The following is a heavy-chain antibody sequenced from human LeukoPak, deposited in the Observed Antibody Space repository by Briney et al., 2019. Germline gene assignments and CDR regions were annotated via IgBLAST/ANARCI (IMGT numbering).Heavy chain of an antibody. CDR2: IYYSGST. V-gene: IGHV4-39*07. J-gene: IGHJ5*02. CDR3: AGGTEFDP. Sequence: PSETLSLTCTVSGGSISSSNSYWGWIRQPPGKGLEWIGSIYYSGSTYYNPSLKSRVTISVDTSKNQFSLKLSSVTAADTAVYYCAGGTEFDPWGQGTLVTVSS. CDR1: GGSISSSNSY.